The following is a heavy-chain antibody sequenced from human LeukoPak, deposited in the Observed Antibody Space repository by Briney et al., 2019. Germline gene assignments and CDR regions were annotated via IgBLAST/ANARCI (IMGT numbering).Heavy chain of an antibody. D-gene: IGHD1-26*01. CDR3: ARQGSDDSRRWKYWFDP. Sequence: ASVNVSCQSSGYTYTGYYMHWVRQARGQGLAWMGWINPNSGGTNYAQKFQGRVTMTRDTSISTAYMDLSGLRSDDTAVYYCARQGSDDSRRWKYWFDPWGQGTLVTVSS. V-gene: IGHV1-2*02. CDR2: INPNSGGT. CDR1: GYTYTGYY. J-gene: IGHJ5*02.